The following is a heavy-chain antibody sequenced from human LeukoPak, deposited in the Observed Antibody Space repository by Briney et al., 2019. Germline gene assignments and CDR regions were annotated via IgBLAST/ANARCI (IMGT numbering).Heavy chain of an antibody. Sequence: PSETPSLTCTVSGGSMSGYFWSWIRQPPGKGLEWIGYIYYSGSTNYNPSLKSRVTISVDTSKNQFSLKLSSVTAADTAVYYCARSITSSWYGDFQHWGQGTLVTVSS. J-gene: IGHJ1*01. CDR3: ARSITSSWYGDFQH. CDR1: GGSMSGYF. V-gene: IGHV4-59*01. D-gene: IGHD6-13*01. CDR2: IYYSGST.